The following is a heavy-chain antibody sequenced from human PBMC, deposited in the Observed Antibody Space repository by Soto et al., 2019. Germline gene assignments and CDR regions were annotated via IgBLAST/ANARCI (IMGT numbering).Heavy chain of an antibody. Sequence: GGSLRLSCAASGFTFSSYSMNWVRQAPGKGLEWVSSISSSSSYIYYADSVKGRFTISRDNAKNSLYLQMNSLRAEDTAVYYCARDWVTLRGYQLLGFDYWGQGTLVTVSS. CDR3: ARDWVTLRGYQLLGFDY. CDR2: ISSSSSYI. D-gene: IGHD2-2*01. V-gene: IGHV3-21*01. J-gene: IGHJ4*02. CDR1: GFTFSSYS.